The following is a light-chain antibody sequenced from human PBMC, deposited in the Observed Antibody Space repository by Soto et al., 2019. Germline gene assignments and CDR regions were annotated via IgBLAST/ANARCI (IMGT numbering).Light chain of an antibody. CDR1: SSDVGTYDY. J-gene: IGLJ1*01. V-gene: IGLV2-8*01. CDR3: SSYAGRSMYV. CDR2: GVT. Sequence: QSALTRPPSASGSPGQSVTFSCTGTSSDVGTYDYVSWYQQYPGKAPKLLIYGVTRRPSGVPDRFSGSKSGNTAALTVSGLQAEDEAYYYCSSYAGRSMYVFGTGTKVTVL.